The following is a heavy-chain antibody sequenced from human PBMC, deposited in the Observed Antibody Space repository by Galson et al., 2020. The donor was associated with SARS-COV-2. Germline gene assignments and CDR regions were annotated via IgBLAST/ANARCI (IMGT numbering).Heavy chain of an antibody. J-gene: IGHJ3*02. V-gene: IGHV5-51*01. CDR1: GYSFTSYW. Sequence: GESLKISCKGSGYSFTSYWIGWVRQMPGKGLEWMGIIYPGDSDTRYSPSFQGQVTISADKSISTAYLQWSSLKASDTAMYYCARRRGFGEPYDAFDIWGQGTMVTVSS. CDR3: ARRRGFGEPYDAFDI. D-gene: IGHD3-10*01. CDR2: IYPGDSDT.